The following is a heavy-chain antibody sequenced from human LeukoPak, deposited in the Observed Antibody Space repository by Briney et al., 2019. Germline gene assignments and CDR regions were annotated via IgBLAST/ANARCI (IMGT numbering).Heavy chain of an antibody. V-gene: IGHV3-23*01. Sequence: PGGSLRLSCAASGFTFSSYAMYWVRQAPGKGLEWVSSITNSGGSTHYVDSVKGRFTISRDNSKNVLYLQMNSLRAEDTAVYYCAPYRLSIIDSWGQGTLVTVSS. D-gene: IGHD5-12*01. CDR2: ITNSGGST. CDR3: APYRLSIIDS. CDR1: GFTFSSYA. J-gene: IGHJ4*02.